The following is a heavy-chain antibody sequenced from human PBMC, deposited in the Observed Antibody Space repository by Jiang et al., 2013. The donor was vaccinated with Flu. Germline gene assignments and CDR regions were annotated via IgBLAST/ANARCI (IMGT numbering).Heavy chain of an antibody. CDR3: ARVGKYSGFEALYFDY. Sequence: GPGLVKPSETLSLTCTVSGGSIITDTHQWGWIRQTPGKGLEWIGRIYHSGSADYNPSLKSRVTMLVDTPKNQFSLRLGSVTAADTAVYYCARVGKYSGFEALYFDYWGQGILVTVSS. CDR2: IYHSGSA. CDR1: GGSIITDTHQ. V-gene: IGHV4-39*07. J-gene: IGHJ4*01. D-gene: IGHD5-12*01.